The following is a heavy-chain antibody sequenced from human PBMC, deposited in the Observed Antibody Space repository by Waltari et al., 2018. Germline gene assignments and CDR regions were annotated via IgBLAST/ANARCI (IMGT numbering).Heavy chain of an antibody. J-gene: IGHJ4*02. CDR2: IKQDGSEK. CDR3: ARTYSSGWFGVVGY. V-gene: IGHV3-7*01. D-gene: IGHD6-19*01. CDR1: GFTFSSYW. Sequence: EVQLVESGGGLVQPGGSLRLSCAASGFTFSSYWMSWVRQAPGKGLEWVANIKQDGSEKYYVDSVKGRFTSSRDNAKNSLYLQMNSLRAEDTAVYYCARTYSSGWFGVVGYWGQGTLVTVSS.